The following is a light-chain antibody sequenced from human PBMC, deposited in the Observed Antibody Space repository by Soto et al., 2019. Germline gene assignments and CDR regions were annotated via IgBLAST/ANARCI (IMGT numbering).Light chain of an antibody. CDR1: SGDVGGYNY. CDR3: CSYAGRNKLRV. J-gene: IGLJ1*01. CDR2: DVT. Sequence: QSVLTQPRSVSGSPGQSVTISCTGTSGDVGGYNYVSWYRQHPGKAPELMIYDVTKRPSGVPDRFSGSKSGNTASLTVSGLQAEDEADYYCCSYAGRNKLRVFGTGTKVTVL. V-gene: IGLV2-11*01.